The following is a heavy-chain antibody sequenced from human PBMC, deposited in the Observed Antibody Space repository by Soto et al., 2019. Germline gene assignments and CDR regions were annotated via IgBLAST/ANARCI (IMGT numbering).Heavy chain of an antibody. CDR2: ISYDGSNK. V-gene: IGHV3-30-3*01. Sequence: GVSLRLSCAASGFTFSSYAMHWVRQAPGKGLEWVAVISYDGSNKYYADSVKGRFTISGDNSKNTLYLQMNSLRAEDTAVYYCARDNQEQLAPFDYWGQGTLVTVSS. J-gene: IGHJ4*02. CDR1: GFTFSSYA. D-gene: IGHD6-13*01. CDR3: ARDNQEQLAPFDY.